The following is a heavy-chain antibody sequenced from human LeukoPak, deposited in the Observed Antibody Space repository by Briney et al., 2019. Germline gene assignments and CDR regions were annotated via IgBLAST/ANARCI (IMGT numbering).Heavy chain of an antibody. CDR3: ATAAGADFFDY. D-gene: IGHD3-3*01. V-gene: IGHV3-23*01. J-gene: IGHJ4*02. CDR2: ISGSGGTT. Sequence: PGGSLRLSCAASGFSFRSYAMSWVRQAPGMGLEWVSAISGSGGTTDYADSVKGRFTISRDNSKNTLYLQMNSLRAVDTAVYYCATAAGADFFDYWGQGTLVTVSS. CDR1: GFSFRSYA.